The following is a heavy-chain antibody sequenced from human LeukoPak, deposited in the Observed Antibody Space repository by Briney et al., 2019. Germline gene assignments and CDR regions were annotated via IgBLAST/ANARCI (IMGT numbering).Heavy chain of an antibody. J-gene: IGHJ3*02. V-gene: IGHV3-30*03. Sequence: GGSLRLSCAGSGFTFSSYGMHWVRQAPGKGLEWVAVISYDGSNKYYADSVKGRFTISRDNSKNTLYLQMNSLRAEDTAVYYCAREDDDAFDIWGQGTMVTVSS. CDR2: ISYDGSNK. CDR3: AREDDDAFDI. CDR1: GFTFSSYG.